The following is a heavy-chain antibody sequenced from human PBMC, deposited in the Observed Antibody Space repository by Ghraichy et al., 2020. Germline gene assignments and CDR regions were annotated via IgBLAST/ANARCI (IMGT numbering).Heavy chain of an antibody. Sequence: GGSLRLSCTASGFTFGDYAMSWVRQAPGKGLEWVGFIRSKAYGGTTEYAASVKGRFTISRDDSKSIAYLQMNSLKTEDTAVYYCTRGAKGRRYFDWLRLFDFDYWGQGTLVTVSS. D-gene: IGHD3-9*01. V-gene: IGHV3-49*04. J-gene: IGHJ4*02. CDR1: GFTFGDYA. CDR2: IRSKAYGGTT. CDR3: TRGAKGRRYFDWLRLFDFDY.